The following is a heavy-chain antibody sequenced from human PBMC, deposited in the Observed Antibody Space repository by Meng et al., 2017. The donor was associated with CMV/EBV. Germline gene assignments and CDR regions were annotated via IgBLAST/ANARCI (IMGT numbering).Heavy chain of an antibody. Sequence: SETLSLTCTVSGGSISSSSYYWGWIRQPPGKGLEWIGSIYYSGSTYYNPSLKSRVTISVDTSKNQFSLKLSSVTAADTAVYCCARFKYCSSTSCYLRNWFDPWGQGTLVTVSS. CDR1: GGSISSSSYY. CDR3: ARFKYCSSTSCYLRNWFDP. J-gene: IGHJ5*02. V-gene: IGHV4-39*07. D-gene: IGHD2-2*01. CDR2: IYYSGST.